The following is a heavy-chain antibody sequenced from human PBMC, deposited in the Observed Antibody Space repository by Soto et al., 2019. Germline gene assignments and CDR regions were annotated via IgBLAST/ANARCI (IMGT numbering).Heavy chain of an antibody. CDR1: GGSISSSSYY. V-gene: IGHV4-39*01. Sequence: QLQLQESGPGLVKPSETLSLTCTVSGGSISSSSYYWGWIRQPPGKGLEWIGSIYYSGSTYYNPSLKSRVTISVDTSKNQFSLKLSSVTAADTAVYYCARHYDFWSGYPNWFDPWGQGTLVTVSS. D-gene: IGHD3-3*01. CDR2: IYYSGST. J-gene: IGHJ5*02. CDR3: ARHYDFWSGYPNWFDP.